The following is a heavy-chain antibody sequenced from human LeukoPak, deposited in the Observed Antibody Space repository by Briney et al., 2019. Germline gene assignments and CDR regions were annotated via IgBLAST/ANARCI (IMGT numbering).Heavy chain of an antibody. CDR3: AREKDSMYYDFWSGYYGALDY. J-gene: IGHJ4*02. D-gene: IGHD3-3*01. CDR2: ISWNSGSI. CDR1: GFIFNNYA. V-gene: IGHV3-9*01. Sequence: GGSLRLSCAGSGFIFNNYAMHWVRQPPGKGLEWVSGISWNSGSIDYADSVKGRFTISRDNAKNSLYLQMNSLRAEDTAVYYCAREKDSMYYDFWSGYYGALDYWGQGTLVTVSS.